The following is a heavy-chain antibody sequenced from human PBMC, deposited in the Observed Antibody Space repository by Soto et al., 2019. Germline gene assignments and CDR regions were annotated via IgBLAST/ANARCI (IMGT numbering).Heavy chain of an antibody. CDR2: INLNGGST. CDR3: VKDLTPHYYGSGTYLDY. Sequence: GGSLRLSCSASGFTFSAYAMHWVRQAPEKGLEYVSAINLNGGSTYYADSVKGRFTISRDNSKNTLYLQMSRLRPEDTAVYYCVKDLTPHYYGSGTYLDYWGQGTLVTVSS. V-gene: IGHV3-64D*08. D-gene: IGHD3-10*01. J-gene: IGHJ4*02. CDR1: GFTFSAYA.